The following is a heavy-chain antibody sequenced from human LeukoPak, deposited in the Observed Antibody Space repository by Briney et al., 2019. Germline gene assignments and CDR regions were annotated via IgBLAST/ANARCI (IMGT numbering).Heavy chain of an antibody. CDR3: ARGLYGSGYYYYYMDV. D-gene: IGHD3-10*01. CDR1: GGSFSGYY. V-gene: IGHV4-34*01. Sequence: PSETLSLTCAVYGGSFSGYYWSWIRQPPGKGLEWIGEINHSGSTNYNPSLKSRVTISVDTSKNQFSLKLSSVTAADTAVYYCARGLYGSGYYYYYMDVWGKGTTVTVSS. CDR2: INHSGST. J-gene: IGHJ6*03.